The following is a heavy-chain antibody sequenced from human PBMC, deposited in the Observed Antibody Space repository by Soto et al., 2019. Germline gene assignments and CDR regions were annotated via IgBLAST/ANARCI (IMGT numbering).Heavy chain of an antibody. V-gene: IGHV3-48*03. CDR1: GLILSNYE. CDR3: ARGHIMATILDY. CDR2: IDHSGTTI. J-gene: IGHJ4*02. D-gene: IGHD5-12*01. Sequence: GTLRLSGAASGLILSNYEMSWVRQAPGKGLEWVSYIDHSGTTIYYADSVKGRFTISRDNAKNSLFLQMNSLRAEDAAVSYCARGHIMATILDYWGQGTLVTVSS.